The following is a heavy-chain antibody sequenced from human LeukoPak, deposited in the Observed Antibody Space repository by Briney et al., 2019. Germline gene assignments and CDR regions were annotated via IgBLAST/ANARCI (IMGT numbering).Heavy chain of an antibody. J-gene: IGHJ4*02. CDR3: ARGLGPRYCSSTSCRALFDY. CDR2: INHSGST. Sequence: SETLSHTCAVYGGSFSGYYWSWIRQPPGKGLEWIGEINHSGSTNYNPSLKSRVTISVDTSKNQFSLKLSSVTAADTAVYYCARGLGPRYCSSTSCRALFDYWGQGTLVTVSS. CDR1: GGSFSGYY. V-gene: IGHV4-34*01. D-gene: IGHD2-2*01.